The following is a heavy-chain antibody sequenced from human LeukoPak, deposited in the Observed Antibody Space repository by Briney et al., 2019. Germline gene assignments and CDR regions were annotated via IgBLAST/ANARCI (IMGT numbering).Heavy chain of an antibody. CDR1: GFTFNRHS. J-gene: IGHJ5*02. D-gene: IGHD6-19*01. V-gene: IGHV3-21*01. CDR2: ISSHSSYI. Sequence: PGGSLRLSCVVSGFTFNRHSMNWVRQAPGKGLEWVSSISSHSSYIYYADSLKGRFTISRDNAKNSLSLQMNSLRAEDTAVYYCAREMAMAVAGISWFDPWGQGTLVTVSS. CDR3: AREMAMAVAGISWFDP.